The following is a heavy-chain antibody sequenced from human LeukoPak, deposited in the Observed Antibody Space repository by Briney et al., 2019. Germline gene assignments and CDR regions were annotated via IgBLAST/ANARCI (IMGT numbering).Heavy chain of an antibody. CDR2: ISGSGGSI. D-gene: IGHD3-22*01. CDR1: GFTFSSSA. CDR3: AKDRDDSSGFYHDY. J-gene: IGHJ4*02. Sequence: SGGSLRLSCAASGFTFSSSAMSWARQAPGKGLAWVSSISGSGGSIYYADSVKGRFTISRDNSKNTLYLQMNSLRAEDTAVYYCAKDRDDSSGFYHDYWGQGTLVTVSS. V-gene: IGHV3-23*01.